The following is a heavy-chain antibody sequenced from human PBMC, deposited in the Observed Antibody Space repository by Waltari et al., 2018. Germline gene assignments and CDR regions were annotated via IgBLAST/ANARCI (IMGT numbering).Heavy chain of an antibody. D-gene: IGHD2-2*01. Sequence: QVQLVQSGAEVKKPGSSVKVSCKASGGTFSSYAISWVRQAPGQGLEWMGGIIPIFGTANYAQKFQGRVTITADESTSTAYMELSSLRSEDTAVYYCARGIVVVPTARNYYYYYYMDVWGKGTTVTISS. CDR2: IIPIFGTA. CDR3: ARGIVVVPTARNYYYYYYMDV. CDR1: GGTFSSYA. J-gene: IGHJ6*03. V-gene: IGHV1-69*12.